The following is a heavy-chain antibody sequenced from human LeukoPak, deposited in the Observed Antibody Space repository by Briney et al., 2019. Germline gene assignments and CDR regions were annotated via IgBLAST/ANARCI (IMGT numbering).Heavy chain of an antibody. CDR2: ISYDGSNK. CDR3: AKNGLWQWLVPFDY. CDR1: GLIFSSYG. V-gene: IGHV3-30*18. Sequence: GSSERLLCAVSGLIFSSYGVQWARQARGRGLEWLVVISYDGSNKYYADCVKGRLTISRDNSKNTLYLQMNSPRAEDTAVYYCAKNGLWQWLVPFDYWGQGTLVTVSS. D-gene: IGHD6-19*01. J-gene: IGHJ4*02.